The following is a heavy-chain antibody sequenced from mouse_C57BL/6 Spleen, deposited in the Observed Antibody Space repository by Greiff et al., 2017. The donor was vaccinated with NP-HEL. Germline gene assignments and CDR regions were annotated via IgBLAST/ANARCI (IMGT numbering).Heavy chain of an antibody. CDR1: GYSFTGYY. J-gene: IGHJ4*01. CDR2: INPSTGGT. V-gene: IGHV1-42*01. D-gene: IGHD1-1*01. Sequence: VQLQQSGPELVKPGASVKISCKASGYSFTGYYMNWVKQSPEKSLEWIGEINPSTGGTTYNQKFKAKATLTVDKSSSTAYMQLKSLTSEDSAVYYCARTVVDYAMDYWGQGTSVTVSS. CDR3: ARTVVDYAMDY.